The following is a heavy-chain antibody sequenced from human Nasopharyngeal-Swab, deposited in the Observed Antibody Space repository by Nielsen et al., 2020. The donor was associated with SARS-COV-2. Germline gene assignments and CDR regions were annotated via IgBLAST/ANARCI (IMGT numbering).Heavy chain of an antibody. V-gene: IGHV3-23*01. Sequence: GGSLRLSCAASGFTFITYAMNWVRQAPGKGLEWVSAISGSGGSTYYADSVKGRFTISRDNSKNTVYLQLNSLRAGDTAIYYCAKDLSGQWLRGAFHIWGQGTMVTVSS. CDR1: GFTFITYA. CDR3: AKDLSGQWLRGAFHI. D-gene: IGHD6-19*01. CDR2: ISGSGGST. J-gene: IGHJ3*02.